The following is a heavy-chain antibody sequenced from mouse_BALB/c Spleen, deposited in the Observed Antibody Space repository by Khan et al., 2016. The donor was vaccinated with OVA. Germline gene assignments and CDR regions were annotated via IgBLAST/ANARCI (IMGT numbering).Heavy chain of an antibody. CDR2: INPSTDYT. V-gene: IGHV1-7*01. CDR3: TNHGSSSAWFTY. Sequence: QVQLKQSGAELAKPGASVKMSCKASGYTFTSYWMHWVKQRPGQGLEWIGYINPSTDYTEYNQKFKDKATLTADKSSSTAYMQLTSLTSEDSAVYYCTNHGSSSAWFTYWGHGTLVTVSA. CDR1: GYTFTSYW. J-gene: IGHJ3*01. D-gene: IGHD1-1*01.